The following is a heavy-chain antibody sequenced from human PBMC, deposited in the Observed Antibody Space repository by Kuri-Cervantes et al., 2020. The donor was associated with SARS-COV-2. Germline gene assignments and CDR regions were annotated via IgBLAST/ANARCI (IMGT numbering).Heavy chain of an antibody. D-gene: IGHD3-3*01. CDR3: ARATGYYDFWSGYYSSGQEIAFDI. J-gene: IGHJ3*02. V-gene: IGHV1-8*02. Sequence: ASVKVSCKASGYTFTSYEINWVRQATGQGLEWTGWMNPNSGNTGYAQKFQGRVTMTRNTSISTAYMELSSLRSEDTAVYYCARATGYYDFWSGYYSSGQEIAFDIWGQGTMVTVSS. CDR1: GYTFTSYE. CDR2: MNPNSGNT.